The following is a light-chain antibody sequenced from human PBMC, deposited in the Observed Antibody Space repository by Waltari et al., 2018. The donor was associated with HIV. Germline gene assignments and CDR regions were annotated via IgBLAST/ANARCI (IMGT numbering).Light chain of an antibody. CDR2: DVS. CDR3: CSYAGSYGYV. V-gene: IGLV2-11*01. Sequence: QSALTQPRSVSGSPGQSVTISCTGISSAVGGYNYVSWYQQHPGKAPKLMICDVSKRPSGVPDRFSGSKSGNTASLTISGLQAEDEADYYCCSYAGSYGYVFGTGTKVTVL. CDR1: SSAVGGYNY. J-gene: IGLJ1*01.